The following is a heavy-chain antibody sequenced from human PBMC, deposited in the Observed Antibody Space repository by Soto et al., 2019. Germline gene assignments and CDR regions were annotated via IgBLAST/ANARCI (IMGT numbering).Heavy chain of an antibody. V-gene: IGHV1-69*06. D-gene: IGHD3-9*01. Sequence: QVQLVQSGAEVKKPGSSVKVSCKASGGTFSSYAISWVRQAPGQGLEWMGGIIPIFGTANYAQKFQGRVTITADKSTSSAYMELSSLRSEDTAMYYSATLYYDILTGWYPWGQGTLVTVSS. CDR1: GGTFSSYA. CDR2: IIPIFGTA. J-gene: IGHJ5*02. CDR3: ATLYYDILTGWYP.